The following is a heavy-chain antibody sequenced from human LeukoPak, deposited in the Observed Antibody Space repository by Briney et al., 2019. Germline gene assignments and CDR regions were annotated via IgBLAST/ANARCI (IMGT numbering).Heavy chain of an antibody. V-gene: IGHV3-7*01. CDR1: GFTLSSYW. D-gene: IGHD6-13*01. Sequence: PGGSLRLSCAASGFTLSSYWMSWVRQAPGKGLEWVANIKQDGNEKYYVDSVKGRFTISRDNAKNSLYLQMNSLRAEDTAVYYCARDLASTGTQGWFDPWGQGTLVIVSS. J-gene: IGHJ5*02. CDR3: ARDLASTGTQGWFDP. CDR2: IKQDGNEK.